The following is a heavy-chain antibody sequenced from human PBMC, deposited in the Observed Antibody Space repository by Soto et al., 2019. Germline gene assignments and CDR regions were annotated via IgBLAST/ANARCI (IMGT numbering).Heavy chain of an antibody. V-gene: IGHV3-33*01. J-gene: IGHJ6*02. Sequence: QVQLVESGGGVVQTGRSLRLSCAAYGFTFSSYGMHWVRQAPGKGLEWVAVIWYDGSNKYYADSVKGRFTNSRDNSKNTLYLQMNSLRAEDTAVYYCARDSYYDGPGMDVWGQGTTVTVSS. CDR2: IWYDGSNK. CDR1: GFTFSSYG. CDR3: ARDSYYDGPGMDV. D-gene: IGHD3-22*01.